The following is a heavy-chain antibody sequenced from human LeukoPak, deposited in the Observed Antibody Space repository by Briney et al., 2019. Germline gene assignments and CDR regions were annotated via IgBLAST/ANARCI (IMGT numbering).Heavy chain of an antibody. D-gene: IGHD5-12*01. V-gene: IGHV4-34*01. J-gene: IGHJ4*02. CDR1: GGSFSGYY. CDR2: INHSGST. CDR3: ARDEWLRSLDY. Sequence: SETLSLTCAVYGGSFSGYYWSWIRQPPGRGLEWIGEINHSGSTNYNPSLKSRVTISVDTSKNQFSLKLSSVTAADTAVYYCARDEWLRSLDYWGQGTLVTVSS.